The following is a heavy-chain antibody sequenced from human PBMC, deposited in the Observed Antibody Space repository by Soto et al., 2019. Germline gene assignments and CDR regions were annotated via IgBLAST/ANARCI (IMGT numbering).Heavy chain of an antibody. J-gene: IGHJ5*02. Sequence: SEPLSLTCTVSGGSVYTSFYYWGWIRKPPGKGLEWIGTIYYSGRTYYNPSLKSRVTISVDTSKNQFSLTLASVTAADTAIYYCARQTAASGTINWFDPWGQGTLVTVSS. CDR2: IYYSGRT. CDR3: ARQTAASGTINWFDP. D-gene: IGHD6-13*01. V-gene: IGHV4-39*01. CDR1: GGSVYTSFYY.